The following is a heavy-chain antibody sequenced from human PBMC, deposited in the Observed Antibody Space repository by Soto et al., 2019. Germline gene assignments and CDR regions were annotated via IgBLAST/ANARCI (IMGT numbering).Heavy chain of an antibody. J-gene: IGHJ5*02. CDR1: GFTFSSYS. CDR3: ARDRRYCSGGSCYWNWFDP. Sequence: GGSLRLSCAASGFTFSSYSMNWVRQAPGKGLEWVSPISSSSSYIYYADSVKGRFTISRDNAKNSLYLQMNSLRAEDTAVYYCARDRRYCSGGSCYWNWFDPWGQGTLVTVSS. CDR2: ISSSSSYI. V-gene: IGHV3-21*01. D-gene: IGHD2-15*01.